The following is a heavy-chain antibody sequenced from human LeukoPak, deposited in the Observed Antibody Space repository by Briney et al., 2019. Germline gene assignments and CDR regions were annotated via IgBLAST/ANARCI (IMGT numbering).Heavy chain of an antibody. CDR2: IGSGGSTI. Sequence: GGSLRLSCAVSGFTFSGHEMNWVRQAPGKGLEWVSYIGSGGSTIYYADSVKGRFTISRDNAKNSLYLQMNSLRAEDTAVYYCARTFRGIDYWGQGTLVTVSS. CDR1: GFTFSGHE. V-gene: IGHV3-48*03. D-gene: IGHD3-10*01. CDR3: ARTFRGIDY. J-gene: IGHJ4*02.